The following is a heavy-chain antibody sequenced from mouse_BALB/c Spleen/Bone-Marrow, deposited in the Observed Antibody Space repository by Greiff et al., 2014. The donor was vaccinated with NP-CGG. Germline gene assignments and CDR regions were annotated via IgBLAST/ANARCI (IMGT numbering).Heavy chain of an antibody. CDR2: IVPANGNT. Sequence: VQLQQSGAELVKPGASVKLSCTTSGFNIKDTYMHWVKPRPEQGLEWIGRIVPANGNTKYAPKFQGKATITADTSSNTAYLQLRSLTSEDTAVYFCASYDYGYYFDYWGQGTTLTVSS. V-gene: IGHV14-3*02. J-gene: IGHJ2*01. D-gene: IGHD2-4*01. CDR3: ASYDYGYYFDY. CDR1: GFNIKDTY.